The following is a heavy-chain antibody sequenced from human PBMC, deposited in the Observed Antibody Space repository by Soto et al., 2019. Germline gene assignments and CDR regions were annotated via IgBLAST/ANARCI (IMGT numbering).Heavy chain of an antibody. CDR1: GFTFSSYA. CDR2: INGSGRST. Sequence: PGGSLRLACAASGFTFSSYAMSWVRQAPGKGLEWVSAINGSGRSTYYADSVKGRFTISRDNSKNTLYLQMNSLRAEDTAVYYCAKEGGYCSSTSCYGRVYYWGQGTLVTVSS. V-gene: IGHV3-23*01. CDR3: AKEGGYCSSTSCYGRVYY. D-gene: IGHD2-2*03. J-gene: IGHJ4*02.